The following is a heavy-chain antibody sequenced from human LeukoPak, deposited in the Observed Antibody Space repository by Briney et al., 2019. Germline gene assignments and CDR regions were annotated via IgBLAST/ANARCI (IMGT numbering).Heavy chain of an antibody. CDR3: ARDRTGDFDY. Sequence: SETLSLTCTVSGGSISSYYWSWIRQPPGKGLEWIGYIYYSGSTNYNPSLKSRVTMSVDTSKDQFSLKLSSVTAADTAVYYCARDRTGDFDYWGQGTLVTVSS. CDR2: IYYSGST. D-gene: IGHD7-27*01. V-gene: IGHV4-59*12. CDR1: GGSISSYY. J-gene: IGHJ4*02.